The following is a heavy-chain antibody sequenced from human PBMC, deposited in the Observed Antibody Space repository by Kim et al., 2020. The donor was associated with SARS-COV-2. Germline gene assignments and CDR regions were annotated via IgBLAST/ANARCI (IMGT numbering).Heavy chain of an antibody. CDR3: VGSSPFSGYRAFDF. J-gene: IGHJ3*01. Sequence: GGSLRLSCAASGFTFSDHYMDWVRQAPGKGLEWVGRSRNKPNGYTTEYAASVQGRFSISRDDSKNSLSLQMNSLQTDDTAVYYCVGSSPFSGYRAFDFWGQGTMVTVSS. D-gene: IGHD3-22*01. CDR1: GFTFSDHY. CDR2: SRNKPNGYTT. V-gene: IGHV3-72*01.